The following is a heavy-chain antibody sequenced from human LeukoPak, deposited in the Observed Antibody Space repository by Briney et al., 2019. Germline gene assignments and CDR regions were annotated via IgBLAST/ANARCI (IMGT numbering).Heavy chain of an antibody. CDR2: INHSGRT. Sequence: SETLSLTCAVYGGSFSGYYWSWIRQPPGKGLEWIGEINHSGRTNYNPSLKSRVTISVDTSKNQFSLKLSSVTAADTAVYYCARDLEYQENWFDPWGQGTLVTVSS. D-gene: IGHD2-2*01. V-gene: IGHV4-34*01. CDR3: ARDLEYQENWFDP. CDR1: GGSFSGYY. J-gene: IGHJ5*02.